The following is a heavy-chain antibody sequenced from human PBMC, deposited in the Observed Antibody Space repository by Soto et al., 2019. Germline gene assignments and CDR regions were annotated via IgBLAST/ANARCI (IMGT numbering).Heavy chain of an antibody. CDR2: ISPYSGDT. CDR1: GYTFANHG. D-gene: IGHD5-18*01. J-gene: IGHJ6*02. CDR3: EGNRVRYSYVNNEYYKYGIDV. V-gene: IGHV1-18*04. Sequence: ASVKVSCKAAGYTFANHGLNWVRQAPGQGLEWVGGISPYSGDTKQLQKVQGRVTMTTDTATTTAYMELRSLRSDDTAVYYCEGNRVRYSYVNNEYYKYGIDVWGQGTRGTVSS.